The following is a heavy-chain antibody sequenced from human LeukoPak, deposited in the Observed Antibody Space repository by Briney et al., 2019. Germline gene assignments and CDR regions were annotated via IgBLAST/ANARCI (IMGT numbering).Heavy chain of an antibody. Sequence: PGGSLTLSCAASGFTYSSYWMHWVRQAPGKGLVWVSYISDDGSSTSYAESVKGRFTISRDNAKNTLFLQMNSLRSEDTALYYCTRLMVVRGVIIDYWGQGTLVAVSS. D-gene: IGHD3-10*01. V-gene: IGHV3-74*01. CDR3: TRLMVVRGVIIDY. J-gene: IGHJ4*02. CDR2: ISDDGSST. CDR1: GFTYSSYW.